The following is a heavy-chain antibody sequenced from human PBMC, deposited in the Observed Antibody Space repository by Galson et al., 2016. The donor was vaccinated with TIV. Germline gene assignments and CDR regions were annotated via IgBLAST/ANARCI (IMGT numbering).Heavy chain of an antibody. Sequence: SLRLSCAASGFTDSRLSFSDYWMTWVRQAPGKGLEWVANIKQDGSEKFCVDSVKGRFSISRDNAKNSLFLQMTSLRAEDTAVYYCARGSYFGLDVWGQGTPVTVSS. D-gene: IGHD3-10*01. CDR1: GFTDSRLSFSDYW. V-gene: IGHV3-7*03. J-gene: IGHJ6*02. CDR3: ARGSYFGLDV. CDR2: IKQDGSEK.